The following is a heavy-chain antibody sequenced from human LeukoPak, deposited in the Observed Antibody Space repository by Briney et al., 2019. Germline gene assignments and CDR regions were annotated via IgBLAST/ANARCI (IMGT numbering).Heavy chain of an antibody. J-gene: IGHJ4*02. Sequence: ASVKVSCKASGGTFSSYAISWVRQAPGQGLEWMGGIIPISGTANYAQKFQGRVTITADESTSTAYMELSSLRSEDTAVYYCAVGGSWSRFDYWGQGTLVTVSS. V-gene: IGHV1-69*01. D-gene: IGHD3-10*01. CDR2: IIPISGTA. CDR1: GGTFSSYA. CDR3: AVGGSWSRFDY.